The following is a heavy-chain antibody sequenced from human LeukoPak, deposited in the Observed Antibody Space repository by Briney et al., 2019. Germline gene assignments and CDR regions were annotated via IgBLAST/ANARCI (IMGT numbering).Heavy chain of an antibody. Sequence: SETLSLTCAVSGGSISSGGYSWSWIRQPPGKGLEWIGYIYHSGSTYYNPSLKSRVTISVDRSKNQFSLKLSSVTAADTAVYYCARGGGSGSYDCFFDYWGQGTLVTVSS. CDR2: IYHSGST. V-gene: IGHV4-30-2*01. CDR3: ARGGGSGSYDCFFDY. D-gene: IGHD3-10*01. CDR1: GGSISSGGYS. J-gene: IGHJ4*02.